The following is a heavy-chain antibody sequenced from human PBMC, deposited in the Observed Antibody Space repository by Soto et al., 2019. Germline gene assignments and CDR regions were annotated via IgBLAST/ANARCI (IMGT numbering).Heavy chain of an antibody. Sequence: PGGSLRLSCAGSGFTFGNSALSWVRQAPGKGLEWVSSITGNGGTTYCADSMKGRLTISRDNSKNTLYLEVNSLRAEDTAIYFCAKEGPYINSWSTAGYCQNWGQGTLVTVSS. CDR3: AKEGPYINSWSTAGYCQN. CDR1: GFTFGNSA. J-gene: IGHJ1*01. CDR2: ITGNGGTT. D-gene: IGHD2-21*02. V-gene: IGHV3-23*01.